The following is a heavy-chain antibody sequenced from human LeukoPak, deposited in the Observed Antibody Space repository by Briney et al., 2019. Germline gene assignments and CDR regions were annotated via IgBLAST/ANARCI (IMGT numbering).Heavy chain of an antibody. V-gene: IGHV3-21*01. D-gene: IGHD4-11*01. J-gene: IGHJ4*02. Sequence: GGSLRLSCAVSGFTFSGYSFNWVRQAPGKGLEWVSSINSRSRSIYYADSVKGRFTISRDDAKNSLYLQMNSLRAEDTAAYYCARDNDFTNYYWGQGTLVTVSS. CDR3: ARDNDFTNYY. CDR2: INSRSRSI. CDR1: GFTFSGYS.